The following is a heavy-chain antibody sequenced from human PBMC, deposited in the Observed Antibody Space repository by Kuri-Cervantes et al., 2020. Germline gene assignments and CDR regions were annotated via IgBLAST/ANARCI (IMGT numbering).Heavy chain of an antibody. CDR1: GASISSYC. Sequence: SETLSLTCTVSGASISSYCWSWIRQSAGKGLEWISRFCTTGSTNYNPSVKSRVSMSADTSNNQFSLRLTSVTASDTAIYYCARLLLPAVKGAFDMWGQGTLVTVSS. V-gene: IGHV4-4*07. CDR3: ARLLLPAVKGAFDM. D-gene: IGHD3-22*01. CDR2: FCTTGST. J-gene: IGHJ3*02.